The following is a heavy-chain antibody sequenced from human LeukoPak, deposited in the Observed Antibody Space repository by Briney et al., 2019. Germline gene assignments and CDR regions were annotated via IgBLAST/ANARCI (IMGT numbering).Heavy chain of an antibody. V-gene: IGHV4-34*01. CDR3: AKDIAQGYTFGSIEQDY. D-gene: IGHD5-18*01. J-gene: IGHJ4*02. CDR2: INHSGST. Sequence: KASETLSLTCAVYGGSFSGYYWSWIRQPPGKGLEWIGEINHSGSTNYNPSLKSRVTISVDTSKNQFSLKLSSVTAADTAVYYCAKDIAQGYTFGSIEQDYWGQGTLVTVSS. CDR1: GGSFSGYY.